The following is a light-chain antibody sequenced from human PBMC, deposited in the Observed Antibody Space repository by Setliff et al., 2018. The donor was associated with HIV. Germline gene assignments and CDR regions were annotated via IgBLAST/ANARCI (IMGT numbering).Light chain of an antibody. CDR2: DVT. CDR3: CSYVGSYSYV. V-gene: IGLV2-23*02. CDR1: SSDVGSYNL. J-gene: IGLJ1*01. Sequence: QSALTQPASVSGSPGQSITISCTGSSSDVGSYNLVSWYQQHPDKAPKLMIYDVTERPSGVPYRFSGSKSGNTASLTISGLQAEDEADYSCCSYVGSYSYVFGTGTKVTVL.